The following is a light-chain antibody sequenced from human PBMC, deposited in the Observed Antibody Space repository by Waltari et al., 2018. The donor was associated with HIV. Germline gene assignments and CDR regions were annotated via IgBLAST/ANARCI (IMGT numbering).Light chain of an antibody. CDR3: SSYAGPNHLL. Sequence: QSALTQPPSASGSPGQSVTFSCTGTSRDVGAYNFVSWYQQHPGQAPKLIIYGVTQRPAGVPDRCSGSKSGNTASLTVSGLQADDEADYYCSSYAGPNHLLFGGGTRLTVL. J-gene: IGLJ2*01. CDR2: GVT. V-gene: IGLV2-8*01. CDR1: SRDVGAYNF.